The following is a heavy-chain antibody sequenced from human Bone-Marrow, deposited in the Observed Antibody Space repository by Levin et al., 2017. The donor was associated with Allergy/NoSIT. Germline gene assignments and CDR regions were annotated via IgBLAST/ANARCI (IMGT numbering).Heavy chain of an antibody. Sequence: ASVKVSCKASGGTFSSYAISWVRQAPGQGLEWMGGIIPIFGTANYAQKFQGRVTITADESTSTAYMELSSLRSEDTAVYYCASSPAPDYYDSSGDAFDIWGQGTMVTVSS. CDR2: IIPIFGTA. CDR3: ASSPAPDYYDSSGDAFDI. D-gene: IGHD3-22*01. J-gene: IGHJ3*02. CDR1: GGTFSSYA. V-gene: IGHV1-69*13.